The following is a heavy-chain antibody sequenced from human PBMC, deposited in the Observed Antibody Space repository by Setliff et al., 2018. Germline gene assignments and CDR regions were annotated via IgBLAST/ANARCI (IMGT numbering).Heavy chain of an antibody. V-gene: IGHV4-39*01. CDR1: GGSFTGTTYY. CDR3: ARGENWNYDY. Sequence: SETLSLTCTVSGGSFTGTTYYWGWIRQPPGKGLEWIGSIYYSGSTYYNPSLKSRVTISVDTSKNQFSLKLSSVTAADTAVYYCARGENWNYDYWGQGTLVTVSS. CDR2: IYYSGST. D-gene: IGHD1-7*01. J-gene: IGHJ4*02.